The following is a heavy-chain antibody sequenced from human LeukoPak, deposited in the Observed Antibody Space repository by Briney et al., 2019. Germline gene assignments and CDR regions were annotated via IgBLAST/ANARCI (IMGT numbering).Heavy chain of an antibody. J-gene: IGHJ4*02. V-gene: IGHV3-33*01. CDR3: ARDRGANMVRGVIIGGYFDY. CDR1: GFTFSSYG. Sequence: GGSLRLSCAASGFTFSSYGMHWVRQAPGKGLEWVAIIWYDGSEKYYADFVKGRFTTSRDNSKSTLFLQMNSLRAEDTAVYYCARDRGANMVRGVIIGGYFDYWGQGTLVTVSS. CDR2: IWYDGSEK. D-gene: IGHD3-10*01.